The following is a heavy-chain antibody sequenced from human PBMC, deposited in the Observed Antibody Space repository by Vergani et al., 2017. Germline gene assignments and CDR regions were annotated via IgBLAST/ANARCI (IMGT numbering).Heavy chain of an antibody. CDR2: IIPIFGTA. CDR1: GGTFSSYA. Sequence: QVQLVQSGAEVKKPGSSVKVSCKASGGTFSSYAISWVRQAPGQGLEWMGGIIPIFGTANYAQKFQGRVTITADESTSTAYMELSSLRYEDTAVYYCARGSGYCSSTSCYIFDYWGQGTLVTVSS. D-gene: IGHD2-2*02. J-gene: IGHJ4*02. CDR3: ARGSGYCSSTSCYIFDY. V-gene: IGHV1-69*01.